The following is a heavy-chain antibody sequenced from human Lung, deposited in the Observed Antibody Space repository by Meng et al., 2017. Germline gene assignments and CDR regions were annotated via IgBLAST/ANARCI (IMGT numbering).Heavy chain of an antibody. Sequence: QVVLVGAGGGVVQPGGSLRLSCAASGFTFNTYAMHWVRQAPGKGLEWVSLMSFDGAQIYYSDSVRGRFTISRDNSKNTLYLQMNSLRAEDTAVYYCARDKPPNDVWGRGTLVTVSS. V-gene: IGHV3-30*01. CDR2: MSFDGAQI. CDR1: GFTFNTYA. CDR3: ARDKPPNDV. J-gene: IGHJ2*01.